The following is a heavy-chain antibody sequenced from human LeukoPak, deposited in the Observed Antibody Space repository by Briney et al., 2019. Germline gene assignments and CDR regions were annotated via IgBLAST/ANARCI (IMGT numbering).Heavy chain of an antibody. CDR1: GGSISSYY. CDR3: ARPTTYYYDSSGYTDAFDI. D-gene: IGHD3-22*01. Sequence: SETLSLTCTVSGGSISSYYWSWIRQPPGKGLEWIGYIYYSGSTYYNPSLKSRVTISVDTSKNQFSLKLSSVTAADTAVYYCARPTTYYYDSSGYTDAFDIWGQGTMVTVSS. V-gene: IGHV4-59*04. J-gene: IGHJ3*02. CDR2: IYYSGST.